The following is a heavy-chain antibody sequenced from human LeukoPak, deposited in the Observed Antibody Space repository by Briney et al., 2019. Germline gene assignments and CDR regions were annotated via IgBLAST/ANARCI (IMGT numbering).Heavy chain of an antibody. D-gene: IGHD3-22*01. J-gene: IGHJ1*01. CDR1: GASISSSY. CDR2: ISSGGST. Sequence: EPSETLSPTCTVSGASISSSYCTWIRQPAGEGLEWIGRISSGGSTTYNPSFKSRVTMSLDTSKEQFSLNLTSVTAADTAVYYCARDQTYYVSSGYYYVTYLQHWGQGILVTVSS. CDR3: ARDQTYYVSSGYYYVTYLQH. V-gene: IGHV4-4*07.